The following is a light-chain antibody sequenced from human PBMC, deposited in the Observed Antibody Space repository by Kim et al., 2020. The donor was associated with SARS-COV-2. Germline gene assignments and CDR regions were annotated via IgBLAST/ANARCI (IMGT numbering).Light chain of an antibody. CDR3: QQGYSSPRT. Sequence: DIQMTQSPSSLSASVGDRVTITCRASQTVRNYLNWYQQRPGNAPKLLIYGASSLQSGVPSRFSGSGSGTDFTLVISSLQLEDFATYYCQQGYSSPRTFGQGTNVDIK. CDR2: GAS. V-gene: IGKV1-39*01. J-gene: IGKJ1*01. CDR1: QTVRNY.